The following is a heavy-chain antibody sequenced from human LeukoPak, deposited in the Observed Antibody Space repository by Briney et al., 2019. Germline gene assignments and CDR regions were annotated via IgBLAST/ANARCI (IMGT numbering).Heavy chain of an antibody. CDR2: IYSSWST. D-gene: IGHD6-6*01. CDR3: ARHNQYSSSPLDY. CDR1: GGSITSYY. J-gene: IGHJ4*02. Sequence: SETLSLTCTVSGGSITSYYWSWIRQPPGKGLEWIGNIYSSWSTNYNPSLKSRVTISVDTSKNQFSLKLSSVTAADTAVYYCARHNQYSSSPLDYWGQGTLVTVSS. V-gene: IGHV4-4*09.